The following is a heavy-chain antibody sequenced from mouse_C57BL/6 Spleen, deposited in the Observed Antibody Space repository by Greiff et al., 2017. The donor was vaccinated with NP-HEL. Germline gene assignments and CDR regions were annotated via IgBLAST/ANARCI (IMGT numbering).Heavy chain of an antibody. V-gene: IGHV1-52*01. Sequence: QVQLQQPGAELVRPGSSVKLSCKASGYTFTSYWMHWVKQRPIQGLEWIGNIDPSDSETHYNQKFKDKATLTVDKSSSTAYMQLSSLTSDDSAVYYCARGETFYAMDYWGQGTSVTVSS. J-gene: IGHJ4*01. CDR3: ARGETFYAMDY. CDR2: IDPSDSET. CDR1: GYTFTSYW.